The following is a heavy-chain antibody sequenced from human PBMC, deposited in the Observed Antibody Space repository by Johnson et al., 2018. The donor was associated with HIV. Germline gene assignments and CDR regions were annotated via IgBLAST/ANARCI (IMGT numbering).Heavy chain of an antibody. CDR1: GFTFSSYD. Sequence: VQLVESGGGLVQPGGSLRLSCAASGFTFSSYDMHWVRQATGKGLEWVANIKQDGTEKYYVDSMKGRFTISRDNAKNSLYLQINSLRAEDTAVYYCARVYARTPGAFDIWGQGTMVTVSS. D-gene: IGHD2-2*01. CDR3: ARVYARTPGAFDI. CDR2: IKQDGTEK. J-gene: IGHJ3*02. V-gene: IGHV3-7*01.